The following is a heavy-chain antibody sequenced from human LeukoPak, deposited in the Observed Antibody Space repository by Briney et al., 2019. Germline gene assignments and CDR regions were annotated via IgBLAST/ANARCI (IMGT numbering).Heavy chain of an antibody. CDR2: ISSDGSKN. D-gene: IGHD1-1*01. Sequence: GGSLRLSCAASGFTFTNYATHWVRQTPGKGLEWVALISSDGSKNIYADPVKGRFTVSRDNSKNTLYLQMNSLRAEDTAVYYCVKGLVQTTMSYSVDYWGQGALVTVSS. V-gene: IGHV3-30*18. J-gene: IGHJ4*02. CDR3: VKGLVQTTMSYSVDY. CDR1: GFTFTNYA.